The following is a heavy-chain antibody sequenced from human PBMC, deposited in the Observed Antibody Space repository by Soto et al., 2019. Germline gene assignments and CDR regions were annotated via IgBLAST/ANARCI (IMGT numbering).Heavy chain of an antibody. CDR2: MYIGGTT. D-gene: IGHD2-15*01. CDR1: GFTVSSNY. V-gene: IGHV3-53*01. CDR3: AREYCSGINCYRDYGMDV. J-gene: IGHJ6*02. Sequence: EVQLVESGGGLIQPGGSLRLSCAASGFTVSSNYMSWVRQAPGKGLEWVSVMYIGGTTYYADSVKGRFTISRDNSKNTMYLQMNSLRDDDTAVYYCAREYCSGINCYRDYGMDVWGQGTTVTVSS.